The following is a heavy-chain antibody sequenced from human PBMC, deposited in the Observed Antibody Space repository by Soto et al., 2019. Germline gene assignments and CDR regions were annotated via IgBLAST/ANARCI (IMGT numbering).Heavy chain of an antibody. CDR2: ISSSSSYI. J-gene: IGHJ6*02. CDR1: GFTFSSYS. V-gene: IGHV3-21*01. CDR3: ARDLGVGGYYYYGMDV. D-gene: IGHD3-3*01. Sequence: PGGSLRLSCAASGFTFSSYSMNWVRQAPGKGLEWVSSISSSSSYIYYADSVKGRFTISRDNAKNSLYLQMNSLRAEDTAVYYCARDLGVGGYYYYGMDVWGQGTTVTVSS.